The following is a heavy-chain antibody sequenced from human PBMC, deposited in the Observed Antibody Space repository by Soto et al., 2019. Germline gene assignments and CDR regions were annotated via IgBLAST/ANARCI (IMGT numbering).Heavy chain of an antibody. CDR3: AKVGGAGIAARPTGY. D-gene: IGHD6-6*01. J-gene: IGHJ4*02. V-gene: IGHV3-23*01. Sequence: GSLRLSCAASGFTFSSYAMSWVRQAPGKGLEWVSAISGSGGSTYYADSVKGRFTISRDNSKNTLYLQMNSLRAEDTAVYYCAKVGGAGIAARPTGYWGQGTLVTVSS. CDR2: ISGSGGST. CDR1: GFTFSSYA.